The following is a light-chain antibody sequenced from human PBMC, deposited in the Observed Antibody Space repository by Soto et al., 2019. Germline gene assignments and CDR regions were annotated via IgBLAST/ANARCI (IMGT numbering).Light chain of an antibody. CDR3: WSYAGSGSYL. CDR2: EAS. V-gene: IGLV2-23*01. CDR1: SSDVGSYNL. Sequence: QSALTQPASVSGSPGQSITISCTGTSSDVGSYNLVSWYQQHPGKAPKVMIYEASKRPSGVSNRFSGYKSGNTASLTISGLQAEDEADYYCWSYAGSGSYLFGAGTKVTVL. J-gene: IGLJ1*01.